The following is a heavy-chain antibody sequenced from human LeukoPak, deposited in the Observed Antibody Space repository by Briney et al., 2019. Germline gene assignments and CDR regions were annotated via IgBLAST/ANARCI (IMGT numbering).Heavy chain of an antibody. CDR2: IYHSGST. CDR3: ARDSSNYYDSSGYYQMGVDAFDI. D-gene: IGHD3-22*01. J-gene: IGHJ3*02. CDR1: GYSISSGYY. V-gene: IGHV4-38-2*02. Sequence: PSETLSLTCTVSGYSISSGYYWGWIRQPPGKGLEWIGSIYHSGSTYYNPSLKSRVTISVDTSKNQFSLKLSSVTAADTAVYYCARDSSNYYDSSGYYQMGVDAFDIWGQGTMVTVSS.